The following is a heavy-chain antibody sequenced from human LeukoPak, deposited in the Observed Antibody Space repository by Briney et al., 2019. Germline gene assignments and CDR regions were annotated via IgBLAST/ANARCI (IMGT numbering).Heavy chain of an antibody. Sequence: PSETLSLTCTVSGGSISSGDYYWSWIRQAPGKGLEWVSAISGSGGSTYYADSVKGRFTISRDNSKSTLYLQMNSLRAEDTAVYYCAKDSPFGRDGYNNFDYWGQGTLVTVSS. CDR2: ISGSGGST. CDR1: GGSISSGDYY. V-gene: IGHV3-23*01. CDR3: AKDSPFGRDGYNNFDY. D-gene: IGHD5-24*01. J-gene: IGHJ4*02.